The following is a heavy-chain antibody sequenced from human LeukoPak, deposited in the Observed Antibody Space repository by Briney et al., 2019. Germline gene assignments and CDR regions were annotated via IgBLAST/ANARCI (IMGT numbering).Heavy chain of an antibody. Sequence: GSLRLSCAASGFPFSDDWMNWVRQPPGKGLEWIGEIYHSGSTNYNPSLKSRVTISVKTSKNQFSLKLSSVTAADTAVYYCARVTGYIIEDYFDYWGQGTLVTVSS. D-gene: IGHD6-13*01. CDR3: ARVTGYIIEDYFDY. CDR1: GFPFSDDW. CDR2: IYHSGST. J-gene: IGHJ4*02. V-gene: IGHV4-4*02.